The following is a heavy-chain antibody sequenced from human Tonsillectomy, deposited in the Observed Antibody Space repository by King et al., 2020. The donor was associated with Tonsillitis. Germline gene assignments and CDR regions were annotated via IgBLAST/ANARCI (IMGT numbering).Heavy chain of an antibody. CDR3: AQPVRVIDNMDSDLPTAVGH. Sequence: VQLVESGPEVKKPGASVTVSCAASGYIFTDYYMHWVRQVPGQGLEWLGWINCYTGATNYAHKFQGRVTLTRDTSSSTAYMDLSSLRSDDTAVYYCAQPVRVIDNMDSDLPTAVGHWGPGTLVPVSS. CDR2: INCYTGAT. D-gene: IGHD3/OR15-3a*01. J-gene: IGHJ4*02. V-gene: IGHV1-2*02. CDR1: GYIFTDYY.